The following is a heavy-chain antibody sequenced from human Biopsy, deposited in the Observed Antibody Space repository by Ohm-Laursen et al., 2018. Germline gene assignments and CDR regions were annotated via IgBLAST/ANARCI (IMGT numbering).Heavy chain of an antibody. CDR2: ISYDGSGA. CDR3: ARDGKRWDYSTYFAWHFDL. CDR1: GFTFTSYA. D-gene: IGHD4-11*01. J-gene: IGHJ2*01. V-gene: IGHV3-30*03. Sequence: SLRLSCAASGFTFTSYAMHWVRQAPGKGLEWVAVISYDGSGAYYADSLQGRFLISRDNPKNTVDLQMNSLRAEDTAVYFCARDGKRWDYSTYFAWHFDLWGRGTLVTVSS.